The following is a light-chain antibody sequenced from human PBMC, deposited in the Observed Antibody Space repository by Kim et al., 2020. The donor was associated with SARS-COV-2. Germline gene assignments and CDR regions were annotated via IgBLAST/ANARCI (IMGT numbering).Light chain of an antibody. CDR3: ATWDSSLSVGV. CDR1: RSNIGNNP. Sequence: QSVLTQPPSVSAAPGHKVTISCSGSRSNIGNNPVSWYQQFPGTAPRLITYDNDKRPSGIPDRFSSSKSGTSATLGITGLRTGDEADYYCATWDSSLSVGVFGGVTKVTVL. V-gene: IGLV1-51*01. J-gene: IGLJ3*02. CDR2: DND.